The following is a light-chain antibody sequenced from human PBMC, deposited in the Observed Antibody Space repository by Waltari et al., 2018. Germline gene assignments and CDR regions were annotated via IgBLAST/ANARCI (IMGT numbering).Light chain of an antibody. Sequence: AIQMTQSPSSLSASVGDRVTITCRASQYIRNDIGWYQQRPGRAPTLLIYGASYLHSGVPSRFSGSGSGTFFTLIISSLQPEDFATYYCLQDYSYPRTFGQGTKVDIK. J-gene: IGKJ1*01. V-gene: IGKV1-6*01. CDR3: LQDYSYPRT. CDR2: GAS. CDR1: QYIRND.